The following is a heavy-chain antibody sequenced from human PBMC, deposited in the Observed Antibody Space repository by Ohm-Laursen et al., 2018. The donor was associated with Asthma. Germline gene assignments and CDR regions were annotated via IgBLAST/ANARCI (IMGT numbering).Heavy chain of an antibody. CDR1: GGTFSSYA. D-gene: IGHD1-26*01. CDR3: ASPSGSSKGGYYFDY. Sequence: SVKVSCKASGGTFSSYAISWVRQAPGQGLEWMGGIIPIFGTANYAQKFQGRVTITADESTSTAYMELSSLRSEDTAVYYCASPSGSSKGGYYFDYWGQGTLVTVSS. J-gene: IGHJ4*02. CDR2: IIPIFGTA. V-gene: IGHV1-69*13.